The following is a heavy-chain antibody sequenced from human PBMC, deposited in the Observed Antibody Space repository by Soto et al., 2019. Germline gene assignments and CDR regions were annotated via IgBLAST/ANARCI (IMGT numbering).Heavy chain of an antibody. CDR2: IKQDGSEK. CDR3: ARDTTGYDPRFFDY. J-gene: IGHJ4*02. D-gene: IGHD5-12*01. V-gene: IGHV3-7*01. Sequence: GGSLRLSCAASGFTFSSYWMSWVRQAPGKGLEWVANIKQDGSEKYYVDSVKGRFTISRDNAKNSLYLQMNSLRAEDTAVYYCARDTTGYDPRFFDYWGQGTLVTVSS. CDR1: GFTFSSYW.